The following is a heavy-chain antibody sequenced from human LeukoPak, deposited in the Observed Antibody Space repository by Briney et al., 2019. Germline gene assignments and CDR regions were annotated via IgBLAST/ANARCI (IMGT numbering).Heavy chain of an antibody. Sequence: SQTLSLTCAVSGGSISSGGYSWSWIRQPPGKGLEWIGYIYHSGSTYYNPSLKSRVTISVDTSKNQFSLKLSSVTAADTAVYYCALSGWSIDYWGQGTLVTVSS. J-gene: IGHJ4*02. V-gene: IGHV4-30-2*01. D-gene: IGHD6-19*01. CDR2: IYHSGST. CDR1: GGSISSGGYS. CDR3: ALSGWSIDY.